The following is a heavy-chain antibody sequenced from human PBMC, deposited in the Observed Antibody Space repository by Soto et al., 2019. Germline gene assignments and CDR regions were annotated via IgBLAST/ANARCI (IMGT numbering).Heavy chain of an antibody. D-gene: IGHD3-10*01. CDR3: ARVPYGSGSYYRSYYYYGMDV. Sequence: SETLSLTCAVYGGSFSGYYWSWIRQPPGKGLEWIGEINHSGSTNYNPSLKSRVTISVETSKNQFSLKLSSVTAADTAVYYCARVPYGSGSYYRSYYYYGMDVWGQGTTVTVSS. J-gene: IGHJ6*02. CDR2: INHSGST. V-gene: IGHV4-34*01. CDR1: GGSFSGYY.